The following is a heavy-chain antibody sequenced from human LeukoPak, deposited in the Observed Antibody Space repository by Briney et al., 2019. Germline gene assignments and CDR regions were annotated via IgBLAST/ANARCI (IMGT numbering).Heavy chain of an antibody. V-gene: IGHV4-39*01. CDR1: GDSISSSTYY. J-gene: IGHJ4*02. CDR2: ISYTGTT. Sequence: PSETLSLTCTVSGDSISSSTYYWGWIRQPPGEGLEWIATISYTGTTYYNPSVRSRVTISVNTSKNQFSLKLSSVTAADTAVYYCARHRKLRYFDWSWGQGTLVTVSS. D-gene: IGHD3-9*01. CDR3: ARHRKLRYFDWS.